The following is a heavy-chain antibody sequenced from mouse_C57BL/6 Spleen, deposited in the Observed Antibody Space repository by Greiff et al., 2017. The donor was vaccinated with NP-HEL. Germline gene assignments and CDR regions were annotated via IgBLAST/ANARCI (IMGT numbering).Heavy chain of an antibody. V-gene: IGHV1-64*01. CDR1: GYTFTSYW. CDR3: ASGLLRSYAMDY. CDR2: IHPNSGST. Sequence: VQLQQPGAELVKPGASVKLSCKASGYTFTSYWMHWVKQRPGQGLEWIGMIHPNSGSTNYNEKFKSKATLTVDKSSSTAYMQLSSLTSEDSAVYYCASGLLRSYAMDYWGQGTSVTVSS. J-gene: IGHJ4*01. D-gene: IGHD2-3*01.